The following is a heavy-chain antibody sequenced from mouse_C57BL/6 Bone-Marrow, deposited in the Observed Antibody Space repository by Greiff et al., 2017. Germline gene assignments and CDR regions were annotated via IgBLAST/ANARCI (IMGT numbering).Heavy chain of an antibody. D-gene: IGHD2-1*01. Sequence: EVMLVESGGGLVQPGGSLKLSCAASGFTFSDYYMYWVRQTPEKRLEWVAYISNGGGSTYYPDTVKGRFTISRDNAKNTLYLQMSRLKSEDTAMYYCASPLLSCAMDYWGQGTSVTVSS. J-gene: IGHJ4*01. V-gene: IGHV5-12*01. CDR2: ISNGGGST. CDR1: GFTFSDYY. CDR3: ASPLLSCAMDY.